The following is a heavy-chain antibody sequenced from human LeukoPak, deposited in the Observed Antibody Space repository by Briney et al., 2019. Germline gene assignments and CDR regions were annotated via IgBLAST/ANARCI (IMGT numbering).Heavy chain of an antibody. D-gene: IGHD1-26*01. CDR1: GYSISSGYY. CDR2: IYHSGST. CDR3: ARDRRSGSYYTDWFDP. Sequence: SETLSLTCTVSGYSISSGYYWGWIRQPPGKGLEWIGSIYHSGSTYYNPSLKSRVTISVDTSKNQFSLKLSSVTAADTAVYYCARDRRSGSYYTDWFDPWGQGTLVTVSS. V-gene: IGHV4-38-2*02. J-gene: IGHJ5*02.